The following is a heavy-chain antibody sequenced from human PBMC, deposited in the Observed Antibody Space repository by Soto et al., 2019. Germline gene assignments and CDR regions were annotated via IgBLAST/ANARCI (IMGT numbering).Heavy chain of an antibody. CDR3: ARGGSSSGGNWFDP. CDR2: IIPILGIA. D-gene: IGHD6-6*01. J-gene: IGHJ5*02. V-gene: IGHV1-69*02. CDR1: GGTFSSYT. Sequence: GASVKVSCKASGGTFSSYTISWVRQAPGQGLEWMGRIIPILGIANYAQKFKGRVTITADKSTSTVYLELSSLRSEVTVLYYCARGGSSSGGNWFDPWGQGTLVTVSS.